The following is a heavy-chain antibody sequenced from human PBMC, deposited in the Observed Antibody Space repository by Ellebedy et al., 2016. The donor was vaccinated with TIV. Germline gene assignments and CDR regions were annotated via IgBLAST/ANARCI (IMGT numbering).Heavy chain of an antibody. J-gene: IGHJ4*02. CDR2: IKQDGSEQ. Sequence: GESLKISCAASGLTFTDYWMNWFRQAPGKGREWVANIKQDGSEQNYVGSVKGRFTISRDNAKNSLSLQMNTLRTEDTAVYYCAGGRGWLVDYWGQGIMVTVSS. D-gene: IGHD6-19*01. CDR3: AGGRGWLVDY. CDR1: GLTFTDYW. V-gene: IGHV3-7*01.